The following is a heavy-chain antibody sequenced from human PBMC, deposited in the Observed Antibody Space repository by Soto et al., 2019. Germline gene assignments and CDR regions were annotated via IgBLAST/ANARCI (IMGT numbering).Heavy chain of an antibody. D-gene: IGHD1-7*01. CDR3: AKDSWNFGVLDS. CDR1: GFTFSSYG. J-gene: IGHJ4*02. V-gene: IGHV3-30*18. CDR2: MSYDGSYK. Sequence: VQLVESGGGVVQPGRSLRLSCAASGFTFSSYGMHWVRQAPGEGLDWVAAMSYDGSYKYYTDSVKGRFTISRDNSKNTLYLQMNSLRAEDTAVYYCAKDSWNFGVLDSWGQGTLVTVSP.